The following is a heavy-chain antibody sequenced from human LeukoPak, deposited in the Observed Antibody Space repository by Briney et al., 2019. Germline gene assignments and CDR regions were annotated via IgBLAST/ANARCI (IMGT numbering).Heavy chain of an antibody. V-gene: IGHV4-61*05. Sequence: PSETLSLTCTVSSGSISTSNYYWGWVRQPPGKALEWIGNIYYSGSTNYNPSLKSRVTISVDTSKNQFSLKLSSVTAADTAVYYCARGTYYYDSLGAFDIWGQGTMVTVSS. J-gene: IGHJ3*02. CDR3: ARGTYYYDSLGAFDI. D-gene: IGHD3-22*01. CDR2: IYYSGST. CDR1: SGSISTSNYY.